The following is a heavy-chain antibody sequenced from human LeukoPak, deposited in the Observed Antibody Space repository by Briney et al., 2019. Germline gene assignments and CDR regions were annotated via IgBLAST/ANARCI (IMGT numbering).Heavy chain of an antibody. Sequence: GGSLRLSGAASGVNFRDYAMSWVRQAPARGLEWVSSLRGNDETFYADSVKGRLTLSRDNSKNTVYLQLHNLRVADTAMYYCARASWVSTAAAVSWGQGTLVTVSS. D-gene: IGHD2-15*01. J-gene: IGHJ5*02. V-gene: IGHV3-23*01. CDR1: GVNFRDYA. CDR2: LRGNDET. CDR3: ARASWVSTAAAVS.